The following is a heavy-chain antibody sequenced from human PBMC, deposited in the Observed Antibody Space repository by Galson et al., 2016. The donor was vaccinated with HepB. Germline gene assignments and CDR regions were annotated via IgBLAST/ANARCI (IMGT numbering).Heavy chain of an antibody. CDR1: GFTFNSYA. D-gene: IGHD4-17*01. V-gene: IGHV3-23*01. CDR2: ISGSGGST. J-gene: IGHJ3*01. CDR3: ARDLPDDSVEYFDVFDL. Sequence: SLRLSCAASGFTFNSYAMNWVRQAPGKGLEWVSGISGSGGSTYYADSVKGRFTIFRDNSKNTLYLQMSNLRAEDTAVYYCARDLPDDSVEYFDVFDLWGQGTMVTVSS.